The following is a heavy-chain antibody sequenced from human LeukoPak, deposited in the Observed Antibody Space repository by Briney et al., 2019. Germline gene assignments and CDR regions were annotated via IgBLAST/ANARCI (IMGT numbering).Heavy chain of an antibody. J-gene: IGHJ4*02. CDR1: GGSISSYY. D-gene: IGHD2-21*02. V-gene: IGHV4-59*01. CDR3: ARSGGLTAMVFY. CDR2: IYYSGST. Sequence: SETLSLTCTVSGGSISSYYWSWIRQPPGKGLEWIGYIYYSGSTNYNPSLERRVTISVETSKNQFSLKLSSVTAADTAVYYCARSGGLTAMVFYWGQGTLVTVSS.